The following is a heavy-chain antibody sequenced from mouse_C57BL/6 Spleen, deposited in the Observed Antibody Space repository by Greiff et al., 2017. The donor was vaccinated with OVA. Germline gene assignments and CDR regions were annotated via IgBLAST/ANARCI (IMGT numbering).Heavy chain of an antibody. CDR3: VRLPGSSPHWYFDV. CDR1: GFSFNTYA. V-gene: IGHV10-1*01. J-gene: IGHJ1*03. CDR2: IRSKSNNYAT. Sequence: EVQLVESGGGLVQPKGSLKLSCAASGFSFNTYAMNWVRQAPGKGLEWVARIRSKSNNYATYYADSVKDRFTISRDDSESMLYLQMNNLKTEDTAMYYCVRLPGSSPHWYFDVWGTGTTVTVSS. D-gene: IGHD1-1*01.